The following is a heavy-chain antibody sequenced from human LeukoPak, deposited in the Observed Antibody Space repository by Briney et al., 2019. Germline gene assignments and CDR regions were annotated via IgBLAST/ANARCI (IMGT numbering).Heavy chain of an antibody. CDR2: ISGSGSFT. J-gene: IGHJ4*02. CDR1: GFAFSDYY. D-gene: IGHD2-8*02. CDR3: ARDLSWRTGSLDY. V-gene: IGHV3-11*05. Sequence: GGSLRLSCAASGFAFSDYYMIWIRQAPGRGLEWLSYISGSGSFTNSADSVKGRFTIYRANANDSVYLQMSGLRAEDTALYYCARDLSWRTGSLDYWGRGTMVTVSS.